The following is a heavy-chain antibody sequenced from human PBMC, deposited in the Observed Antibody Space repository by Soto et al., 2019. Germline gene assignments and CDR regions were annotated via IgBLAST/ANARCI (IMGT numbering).Heavy chain of an antibody. D-gene: IGHD3-10*01. CDR3: ARDYGFGDIAFDI. CDR1: GGTFSSYA. J-gene: IGHJ3*02. Sequence: ASVKVSCKASGGTFSSYAISWVRQAPGQGLEWMGGIIPIFGTANYAQKFQGRVTMTTDTSTSTAYMELRSLRSDDTAVYYCARDYGFGDIAFDIWGQGTMVTVSS. V-gene: IGHV1-69*05. CDR2: IIPIFGTA.